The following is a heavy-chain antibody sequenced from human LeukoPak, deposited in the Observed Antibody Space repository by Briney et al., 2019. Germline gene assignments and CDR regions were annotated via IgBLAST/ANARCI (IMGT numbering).Heavy chain of an antibody. CDR3: ASLRVPGDFDY. J-gene: IGHJ4*02. CDR2: IYHSGNT. Sequence: GSLRLSCAASGFTFSSYGMSWVRQPPGKGLEWIGNIYHSGNTYYNSSLKSRVTISVDTSKNQFSLRLTSVTAADTAVYYCASLRVPGDFDYWGQGTLVTVSS. V-gene: IGHV4-38-2*01. CDR1: GFTFSSYG. D-gene: IGHD3-16*01.